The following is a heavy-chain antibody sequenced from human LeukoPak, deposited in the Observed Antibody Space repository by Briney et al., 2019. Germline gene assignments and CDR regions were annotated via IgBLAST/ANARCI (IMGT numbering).Heavy chain of an antibody. J-gene: IGHJ4*02. D-gene: IGHD6-19*01. V-gene: IGHV3-21*01. CDR1: GFTFSSYS. CDR2: ISSSSSYI. CDR3: ARVLAVAGDY. Sequence: PGGSLRLSCAASGFTFSSYSMNWVRQAPGKGLEWVSSISSSSSYICYADSVKGRFTISRDNAKNSLYLQMNSLRAEDTAVYYCARVLAVAGDYWGQGTLVTVSS.